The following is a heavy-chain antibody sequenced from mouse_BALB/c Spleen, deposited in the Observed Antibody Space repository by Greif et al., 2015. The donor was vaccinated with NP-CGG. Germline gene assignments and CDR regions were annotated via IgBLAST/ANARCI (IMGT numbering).Heavy chain of an antibody. D-gene: IGHD2-1*01. CDR2: ISSGGSYT. CDR3: ARHDYGNYPHAMDY. V-gene: IGHV5-6*01. CDR1: GFTFSSYG. Sequence: EVKLMESGGDLVKPGGSLKLSCAASGFTFSSYGMSWVRQTPDKRLEWVATISSGGSYTYYPDSVKGRFSISRDNAKNTLYLQMSSLKSEDAAMYYCARHDYGNYPHAMDYWGQGTSVTVSS. J-gene: IGHJ4*01.